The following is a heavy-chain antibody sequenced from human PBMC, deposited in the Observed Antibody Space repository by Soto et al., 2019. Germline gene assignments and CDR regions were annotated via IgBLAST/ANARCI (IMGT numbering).Heavy chain of an antibody. CDR2: TYYRSKWYN. V-gene: IGHV6-1*01. CDR1: GDSVSSNSAA. D-gene: IGHD3-22*01. CDR3: ARDVPHYYYDSSGYYLGDAFDI. J-gene: IGHJ3*02. Sequence: SQTLSLTCAISGDSVSSNSAAWNWIRQSPSRGLEWLGRTYYRSKWYNDYAVSVKSRITINPDTSKNQFSLQLNSVTPEDTAVYYCARDVPHYYYDSSGYYLGDAFDIWGQGTMVTVS.